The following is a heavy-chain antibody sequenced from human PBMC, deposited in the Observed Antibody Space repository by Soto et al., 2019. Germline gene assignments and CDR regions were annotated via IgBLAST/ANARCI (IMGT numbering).Heavy chain of an antibody. CDR2: ISAYNGNT. D-gene: IGHD7-27*01. V-gene: IGHV1-18*01. J-gene: IGHJ4*02. CDR3: ARVISGDHYFDY. CDR1: GYTFTSYG. Sequence: ASVKVSCKASGYTFTSYGISWVRQAPGQGLERMGWISAYNGNTNYAQKLQGRVTMTTDTSTSTAYVELRSLRSDDTAVYYCARVISGDHYFDYWGQGALVTVSS.